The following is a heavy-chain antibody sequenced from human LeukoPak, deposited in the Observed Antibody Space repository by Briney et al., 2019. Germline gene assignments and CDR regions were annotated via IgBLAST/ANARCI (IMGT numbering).Heavy chain of an antibody. Sequence: SETLSLTCAVSGYSISSGYYWGWIRQPPGKGLEWIGSIYHSGSTYYNPSLKSRVTISADTSKNQFSLKLSSVTAADTAVYYCARIVVVPAARYFDYWGQGTLVTVSS. V-gene: IGHV4-38-2*01. D-gene: IGHD2-2*01. CDR2: IYHSGST. J-gene: IGHJ4*02. CDR3: ARIVVVPAARYFDY. CDR1: GYSISSGYY.